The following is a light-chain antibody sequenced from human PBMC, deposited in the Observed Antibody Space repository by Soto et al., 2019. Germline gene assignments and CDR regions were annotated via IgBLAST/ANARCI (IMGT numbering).Light chain of an antibody. J-gene: IGLJ1*01. CDR1: SSDVGNYKY. V-gene: IGLV2-23*02. CDR3: CSYAGSRV. Sequence: QSVLTQPASVSGSPGQSITISCTGTSSDVGNYKYVSWYQQHPGKAPKLMIYEVSNRPSGVSNRFSGSKSGNTASLTISGLQAGDEADYYCCSYAGSRVFGTGTKVTVL. CDR2: EVS.